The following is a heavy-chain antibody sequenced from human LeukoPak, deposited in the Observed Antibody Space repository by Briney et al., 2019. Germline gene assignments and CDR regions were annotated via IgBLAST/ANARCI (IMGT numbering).Heavy chain of an antibody. J-gene: IGHJ4*02. CDR3: ARYSGSYPSFDY. Sequence: SETLSLTYTVSGGSISSYYWSWIRQPPGKGLEWIGYIYYSGGTNYNPSLKSRVTISVDTSKNQFSLKLSSVTAADTAVYYCARYSGSYPSFDYWGQGTLVTVSS. CDR2: IYYSGGT. D-gene: IGHD1-26*01. V-gene: IGHV4-59*01. CDR1: GGSISSYY.